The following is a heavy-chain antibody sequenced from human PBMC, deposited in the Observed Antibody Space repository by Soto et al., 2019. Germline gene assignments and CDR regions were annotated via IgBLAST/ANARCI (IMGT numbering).Heavy chain of an antibody. V-gene: IGHV1-24*01. J-gene: IGHJ6*02. D-gene: IGHD6-19*01. CDR1: GYTLTELS. Sequence: ASVKVSCKVSGYTLTELSMHWVRQAPGKGLEWMGGFDPEDGETIYAQKFQGRVTMTEDTSTDTAYMELSSLRSEDTAVYYCATARRQWLVHYYYYGMDVWGQGTRVTFSS. CDR2: FDPEDGET. CDR3: ATARRQWLVHYYYYGMDV.